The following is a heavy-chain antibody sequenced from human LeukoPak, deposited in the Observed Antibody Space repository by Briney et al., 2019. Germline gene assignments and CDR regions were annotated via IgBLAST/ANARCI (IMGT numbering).Heavy chain of an antibody. V-gene: IGHV4-59*08. J-gene: IGHJ3*02. CDR3: ARFSYYDSSGPGGDAFDI. CDR2: ISYSGTT. D-gene: IGHD3-22*01. Sequence: PSETLSLTCSVSGGSISGYYWSWIRQPPGKGLECIGYISYSGTTHYNPSLKSRVTISVDTSKNQFSLKLSSVTAADTAVYYCARFSYYDSSGPGGDAFDIWGQGTMVTVSS. CDR1: GGSISGYY.